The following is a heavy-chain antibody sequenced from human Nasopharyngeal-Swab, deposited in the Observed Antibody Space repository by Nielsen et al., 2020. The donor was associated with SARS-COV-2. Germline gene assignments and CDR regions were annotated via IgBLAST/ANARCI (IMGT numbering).Heavy chain of an antibody. CDR3: ARRDTYWFFDL. CDR1: GFSFSTYW. V-gene: IGHV3-9*01. J-gene: IGHJ2*01. Sequence: SLKISCAASGFSFSTYWMDWVRQAPGKGLEWVSGISWNSGSIGYADSVKGRFTISRDNAKNSLYLQMNSLRAEDTAFYYCARRDTYWFFDLWGRGTLVSVSS. CDR2: ISWNSGSI.